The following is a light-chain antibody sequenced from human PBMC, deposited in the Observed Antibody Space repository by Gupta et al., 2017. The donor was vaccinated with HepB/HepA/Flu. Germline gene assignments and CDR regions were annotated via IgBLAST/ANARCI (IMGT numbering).Light chain of an antibody. CDR3: QQRYSTPYT. Sequence: DIQMTQSPSSLSVSVGDRVTITCRASQSISSYLNWYQQKPGKAPKLLIYAASSLQSGVLSRFSGSGSGTDFTLTISSLQPEDFATYYCQQRYSTPYTFGGGTKVEIK. V-gene: IGKV1-39*01. CDR2: AAS. CDR1: QSISSY. J-gene: IGKJ4*01.